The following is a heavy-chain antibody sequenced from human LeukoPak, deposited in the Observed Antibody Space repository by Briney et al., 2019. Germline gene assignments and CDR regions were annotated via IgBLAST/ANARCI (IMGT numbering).Heavy chain of an antibody. Sequence: PGGSLRLSCAASGLTFSTSWMSWLRQAPGKWLEWVANIKQDGSEKYYVDSVKGRFTISRDNAKNSLYQQMNSLTAEDTAVYYCARDLGPCSRTSCYSLVFDMWGQGRIVTVSS. D-gene: IGHD2-2*01. CDR3: ARDLGPCSRTSCYSLVFDM. J-gene: IGHJ3*02. V-gene: IGHV3-7*01. CDR2: IKQDGSEK. CDR1: GLTFSTSW.